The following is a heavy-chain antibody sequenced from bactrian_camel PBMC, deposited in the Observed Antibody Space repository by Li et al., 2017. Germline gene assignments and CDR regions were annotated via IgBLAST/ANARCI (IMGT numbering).Heavy chain of an antibody. CDR2: SYGSDA. V-gene: IGHV3S7*01. Sequence: HVQLVESGGGLVQPGGSLRLSCAASGFIFGNYDMCWVRQAPGKGLEWVSSYGSDAYYATSVKGRFTISRDNAKNTVYLQMNSLKSEDTAVYYCARVRGVVAVSFVDYWGQGTQVTVS. D-gene: IGHD6*01. CDR1: GFIFGNYD. J-gene: IGHJ4*01. CDR3: ARVRGVVAVSFVDY.